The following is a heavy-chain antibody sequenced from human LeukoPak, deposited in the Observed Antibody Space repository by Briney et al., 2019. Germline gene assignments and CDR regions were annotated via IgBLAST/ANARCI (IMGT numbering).Heavy chain of an antibody. Sequence: ASVKVSCKASGYTLTSYDINWVRQATGQGLEWMGWMNPSSGKTGYAQKFQGRISMTRNTSISTAYMELSSLRSEDTVVYYCAGETPSRYFDYWGQGTLVTVSS. CDR2: MNPSSGKT. J-gene: IGHJ4*02. CDR3: AGETPSRYFDY. V-gene: IGHV1-8*01. D-gene: IGHD4-23*01. CDR1: GYTLTSYD.